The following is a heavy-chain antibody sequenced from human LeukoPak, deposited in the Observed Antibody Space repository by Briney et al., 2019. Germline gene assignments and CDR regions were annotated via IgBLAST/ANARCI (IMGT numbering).Heavy chain of an antibody. CDR1: GFTFSSYG. CDR3: AKDQIREMATLPARSAFGY. Sequence: GGSLRLSCAASGFTFSSYGMHWVRQAPGKGLEWVAVISYDGSNKYYADSVKGRFTISRDNSKNTLYLQMNSLRAEDTAVYYCAKDQIREMATLPARSAFGYWGQGTLVTVSS. CDR2: ISYDGSNK. V-gene: IGHV3-30*18. J-gene: IGHJ4*02. D-gene: IGHD5-24*01.